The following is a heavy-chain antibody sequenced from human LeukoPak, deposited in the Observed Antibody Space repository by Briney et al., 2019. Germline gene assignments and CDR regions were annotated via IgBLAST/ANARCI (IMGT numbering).Heavy chain of an antibody. CDR2: IKSKTDGGTT. V-gene: IGHV3-15*01. Sequence: GGSLRLSRAASGFTFSNAWMSWVRQAPGKGLEWVGRIKSKTDGGTTDYAAPVKGRFTISRDDSKNTLYLQMNSLKTEDTAVYYCTTLWAYVDIVATTIDYWGQGTLVTVSS. CDR3: TTLWAYVDIVATTIDY. CDR1: GFTFSNAW. D-gene: IGHD5-12*01. J-gene: IGHJ4*02.